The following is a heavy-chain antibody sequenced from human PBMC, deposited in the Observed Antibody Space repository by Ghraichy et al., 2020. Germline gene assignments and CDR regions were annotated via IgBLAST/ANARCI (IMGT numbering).Heavy chain of an antibody. D-gene: IGHD2-15*01. CDR2: IYTGGYT. CDR3: ARDVGPTAEYFQN. CDR1: GFTVRDSF. J-gene: IGHJ1*01. V-gene: IGHV3-66*01. Sequence: LSLTCAASGFTVRDSFISWVRQAPGKGLEWVSIIYTGGYTHYVDSVKGRFTISRDTSKNMVYLQMNSLRDEDTAMYFCARDVGPTAEYFQNWGQGTLVTVSS.